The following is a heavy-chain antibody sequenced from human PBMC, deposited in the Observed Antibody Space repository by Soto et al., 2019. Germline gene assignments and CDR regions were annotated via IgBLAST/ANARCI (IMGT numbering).Heavy chain of an antibody. CDR3: AREAHYSSGWYGRGSYNWFDP. J-gene: IGHJ5*02. V-gene: IGHV1-2*02. CDR2: INPNSGGT. Sequence: ASVKVSCKASGYTFTGYYMHWVRQAPGQGLEWMGWINPNSGGTNYAQKFQGRVTMTRDTSISTAYMGLSRLRSDDTAVYYCAREAHYSSGWYGRGSYNWFDPWGQGTLVTVSS. D-gene: IGHD6-19*01. CDR1: GYTFTGYY.